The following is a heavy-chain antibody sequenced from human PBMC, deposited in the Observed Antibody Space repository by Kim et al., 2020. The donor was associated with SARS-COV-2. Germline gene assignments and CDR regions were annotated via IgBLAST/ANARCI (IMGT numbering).Heavy chain of an antibody. J-gene: IGHJ5*02. CDR1: GGTFSSYA. Sequence: SVKVSCKASGGTFSSYAISWVRQAPGQGLEWMGGIIPIFGTANYAQKFQDRVTITADESTSTAYMELSSLRSEDTAVYYCARERAIGRCSGGSCYFWFDPWGQGTLVTVSS. CDR3: ARERAIGRCSGGSCYFWFDP. D-gene: IGHD2-15*01. CDR2: IIPIFGTA. V-gene: IGHV1-69*13.